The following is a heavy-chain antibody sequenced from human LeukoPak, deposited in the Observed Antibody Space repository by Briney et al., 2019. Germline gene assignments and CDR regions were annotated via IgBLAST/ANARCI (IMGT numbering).Heavy chain of an antibody. CDR2: INHSGST. D-gene: IGHD2-15*01. V-gene: IGHV4-34*01. CDR1: GGSFSGYY. Sequence: SETLSLTCAVYGGSFSGYYWSWIRQPPGKGLEWIGEINHSGSTNYNPSLKSRVTISVDTSKNQFSLKLSSVTAADTAVYYCARDRIDSSGGSCYRLFDYWGQGTLVTVSS. J-gene: IGHJ4*02. CDR3: ARDRIDSSGGSCYRLFDY.